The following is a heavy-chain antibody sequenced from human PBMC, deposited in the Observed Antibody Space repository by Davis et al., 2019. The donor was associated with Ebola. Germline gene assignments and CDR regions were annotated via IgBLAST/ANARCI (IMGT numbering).Heavy chain of an antibody. CDR3: ARDPVNYGDYGSPPY. J-gene: IGHJ4*02. CDR1: GGSISSSSYY. D-gene: IGHD4-17*01. Sequence: SETLSLTCTVSGGSISSSSYYWGWIRQPPGKGLEWIGSIYYSGITYYNPSLKSRVTISVDTSKNQFSLKLSSVTAADTAVYYCARDPVNYGDYGSPPYWGQGTLVTVSS. V-gene: IGHV4-39*07. CDR2: IYYSGIT.